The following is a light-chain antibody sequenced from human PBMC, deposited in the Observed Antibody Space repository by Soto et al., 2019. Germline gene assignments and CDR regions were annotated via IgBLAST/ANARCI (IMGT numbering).Light chain of an antibody. Sequence: DIQMTQSPSSLSASVGDRFTITCRASQNIINYLNWYQQKPGKAPQLLIYVASRLESGVPSRFSGSGSGTDFTLTISSLQPEDFATYYCQQSYSTTFTFGQGTRLEI. CDR3: QQSYSTTFT. CDR2: VAS. CDR1: QNIINY. V-gene: IGKV1-39*01. J-gene: IGKJ5*01.